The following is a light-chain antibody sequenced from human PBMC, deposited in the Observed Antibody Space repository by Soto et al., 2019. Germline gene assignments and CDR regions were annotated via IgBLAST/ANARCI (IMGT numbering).Light chain of an antibody. CDR3: VAWDDRLDVYV. J-gene: IGLJ1*01. V-gene: IGLV1-44*01. Sequence: QSVLTQPPSASGTPGQIVAISCSGSSSNIGSNTVTWYQQLRGTAPKLLIYSTSQRSSGVPGRFSGSKSGASASLSISGLQAEHEDDYYCVAWDDRLDVYVFGTGTKVTAL. CDR1: SSNIGSNT. CDR2: STS.